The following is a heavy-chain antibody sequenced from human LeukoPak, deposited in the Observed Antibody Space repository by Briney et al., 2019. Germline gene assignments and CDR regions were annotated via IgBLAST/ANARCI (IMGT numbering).Heavy chain of an antibody. CDR3: ARDRYDSSGYYPRPGDY. Sequence: SQTLSLTCTVSGGSISSGSYYWGWIRQPAGKGLEWIGRIYTSGSTNYNPSLKSRVTISVDTSKNQFSLKLSSVTAADTAVYYCARDRYDSSGYYPRPGDYWGQGTLVTVSS. D-gene: IGHD3-22*01. CDR2: IYTSGST. CDR1: GGSISSGSYY. J-gene: IGHJ4*02. V-gene: IGHV4-61*02.